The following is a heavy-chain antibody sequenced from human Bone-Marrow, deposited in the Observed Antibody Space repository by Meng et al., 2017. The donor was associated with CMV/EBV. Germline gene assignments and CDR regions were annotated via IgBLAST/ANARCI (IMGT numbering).Heavy chain of an antibody. CDR2: IRSRAASYAT. D-gene: IGHD3-3*01. J-gene: IGHJ6*02. CDR3: ITSDRTLRVTDYGLDV. V-gene: IGHV3-73*01. CDR1: GLTFSDFT. Sequence: GESLTLSCSASGLTFSDFTIHWVRQASGKGLEWVGRIRSRAASYATVYGASVRGRFTISRDDSKNTAYLQMNGLKTEDTAVYYCITSDRTLRVTDYGLDVWGQGTTVTVSS.